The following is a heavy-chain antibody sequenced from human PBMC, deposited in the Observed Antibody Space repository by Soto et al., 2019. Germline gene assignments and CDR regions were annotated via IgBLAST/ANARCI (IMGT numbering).Heavy chain of an antibody. CDR2: IYYSGST. V-gene: IGHV4-59*01. CDR1: GGSISSYY. Sequence: SETLSLTCTVSGGSISSYYWSWIRQPPGKGLEWIGYIYYSGSTNYNPSLKSRVTISVDTSKNQFSLKLGSVTAADTAVYYCARDRISYYYYYMDVWGKGTTVTVSS. J-gene: IGHJ6*03. CDR3: ARDRISYYYYYMDV. D-gene: IGHD3-3*02.